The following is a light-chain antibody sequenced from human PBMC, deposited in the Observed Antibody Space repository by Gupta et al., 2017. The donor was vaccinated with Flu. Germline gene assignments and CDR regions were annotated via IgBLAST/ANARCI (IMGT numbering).Light chain of an antibody. CDR2: GAS. V-gene: IGKV3-20*01. CDR3: QQYVSSSWT. J-gene: IGKJ1*01. CDR1: QSVSSTS. Sequence: EILLTPYPGTLSLSPGERATLSCRASQSVSSTSVGWYQQKPGQAPRLLVFGASNRATGIPDRFSGSGSGTVLTLTISRLEPEDFAVYYCQQYVSSSWTFGQGTRVEMK.